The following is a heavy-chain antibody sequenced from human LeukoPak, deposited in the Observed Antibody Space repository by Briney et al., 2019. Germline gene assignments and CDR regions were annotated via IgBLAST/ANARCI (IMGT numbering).Heavy chain of an antibody. V-gene: IGHV3-9*01. Sequence: GGSLRLSCAASGFTFDDYAMHWVRQAPGKGLEWVSGISWNSGSIGYADSVKGRFTISRDNAKNSLYLQMNSLRAEDTALYYCAKDYGSGSHTTYNWFDPWGQGTLATVSS. D-gene: IGHD3-10*01. J-gene: IGHJ5*02. CDR2: ISWNSGSI. CDR1: GFTFDDYA. CDR3: AKDYGSGSHTTYNWFDP.